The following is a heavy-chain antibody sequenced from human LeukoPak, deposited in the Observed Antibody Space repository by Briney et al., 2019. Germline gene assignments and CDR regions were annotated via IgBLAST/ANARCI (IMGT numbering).Heavy chain of an antibody. CDR2: INTNTGNP. D-gene: IGHD3-22*01. CDR1: GYTFTSYA. Sequence: GASVKVSCKASGYTFTSYAMNWVRQAPGQGLEWMGWINTNTGNPTYAQGFTGRFVFSLDTSVSTAYLQISSLKAEDTAVYYCARVDTFFYDSSGYPFDYWGQGTLVTVSS. V-gene: IGHV7-4-1*02. CDR3: ARVDTFFYDSSGYPFDY. J-gene: IGHJ4*02.